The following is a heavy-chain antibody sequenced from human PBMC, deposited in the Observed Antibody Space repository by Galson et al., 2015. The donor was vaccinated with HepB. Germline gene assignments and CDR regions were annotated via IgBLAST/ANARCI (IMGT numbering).Heavy chain of an antibody. CDR1: GFTFSSYS. CDR3: ARDIDLGRGDYGPFDY. V-gene: IGHV3-48*01. CDR2: ISSSSSTI. D-gene: IGHD4-17*01. J-gene: IGHJ4*02. Sequence: SLRLSCAASGFTFSSYSMNWVRQAPGKGLEWVSYISSSSSTIYYADSVKGRFTISRDNAKNSLYLQMNSLRAEDTAVYYCARDIDLGRGDYGPFDYWGQGTLVTVSS.